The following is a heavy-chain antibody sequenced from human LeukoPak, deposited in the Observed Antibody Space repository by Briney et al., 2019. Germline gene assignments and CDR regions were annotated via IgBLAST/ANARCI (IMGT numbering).Heavy chain of an antibody. J-gene: IGHJ6*03. V-gene: IGHV4-39*01. CDR1: GGSISSSDYY. Sequence: SETLSLTCTVSGGSISSSDYYWGWIRQPPGKGLEWIGSIYYNGSTYCNPSLKSRVTLSVDTSKNQFSLKLSSVTAADTAVYYCASPGAAADYYYYYMDVWGKGTTVTVSS. CDR3: ASPGAAADYYYYYMDV. D-gene: IGHD2-2*01. CDR2: IYYNGST.